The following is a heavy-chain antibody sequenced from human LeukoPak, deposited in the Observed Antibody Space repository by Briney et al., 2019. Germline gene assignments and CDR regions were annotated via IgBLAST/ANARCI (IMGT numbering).Heavy chain of an antibody. V-gene: IGHV1-2*02. Sequence: ASVKVSCKASGYTFTGYYMHWVRQAPGQGLEWMGWINPNSGGTNYAQKFQGRVTMTRDTSISTAYMELSRLRSDDTAVYYCARDRGSYFSDAFDIWGQGTMVTVSS. CDR3: ARDRGSYFSDAFDI. J-gene: IGHJ3*02. CDR2: INPNSGGT. D-gene: IGHD1-26*01. CDR1: GYTFTGYY.